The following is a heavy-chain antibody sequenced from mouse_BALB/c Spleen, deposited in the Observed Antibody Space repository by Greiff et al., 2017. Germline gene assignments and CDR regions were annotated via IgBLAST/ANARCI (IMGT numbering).Heavy chain of an antibody. CDR3: TRGITTVVAYYFDY. V-gene: IGHV6-6*02. D-gene: IGHD1-1*01. Sequence: EVKVEESGGGLVQPGGSMKLSCVASGFTFSNYWMNWVRQSPEKGLEWVAEIRLKSNNYATHYAESVKGRFTISRDDSKSSVYLQMNNLRAEDTGIYYCTRGITTVVAYYFDYWGQGTTLTVSS. J-gene: IGHJ2*01. CDR2: IRLKSNNYAT. CDR1: GFTFSNYW.